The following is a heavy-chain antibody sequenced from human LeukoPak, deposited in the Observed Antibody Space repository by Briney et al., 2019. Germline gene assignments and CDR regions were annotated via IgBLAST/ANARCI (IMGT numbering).Heavy chain of an antibody. CDR1: GGSISSYD. CDR3: ARRNGYSLDAFDI. Sequence: PSETLSLTCTVSGGSISSYDLNWIRQPPGKGLEWIGYIHYSGSTNYNPSLKSRVTISVDTSKNQFSLKLSSVTAADTAVYYCARRNGYSLDAFDIWGQGTMVTVSS. V-gene: IGHV4-59*08. CDR2: IHYSGST. D-gene: IGHD5-24*01. J-gene: IGHJ3*02.